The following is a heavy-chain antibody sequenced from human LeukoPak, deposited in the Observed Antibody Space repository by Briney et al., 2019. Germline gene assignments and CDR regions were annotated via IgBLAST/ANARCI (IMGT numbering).Heavy chain of an antibody. CDR2: FDPEDGET. Sequence: GASVKVSCKVSGYTLTELSMHWVRQAPGKGLEWMGGFDPEDGETIYAQKFQGRVTMTEDTSTDTAYMELSSLRSEDTAVYYCATDRLGYYDSSGYLDPWGQGTLVTVSS. D-gene: IGHD3-22*01. J-gene: IGHJ5*02. CDR1: GYTLTELS. V-gene: IGHV1-24*01. CDR3: ATDRLGYYDSSGYLDP.